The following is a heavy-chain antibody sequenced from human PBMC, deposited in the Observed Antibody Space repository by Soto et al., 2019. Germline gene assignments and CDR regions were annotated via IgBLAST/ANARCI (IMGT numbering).Heavy chain of an antibody. Sequence: SETLSLTCTVSGGSLSTYYWSWIRQPPGKGLEWIVYMSYSGSSNYNPSLKSRVTMSVDTSKNQVSLKLSSVTAADTAVYYCAKTRITSTAATFDPWGQGTLVTVSS. D-gene: IGHD1-20*01. CDR3: AKTRITSTAATFDP. V-gene: IGHV4-59*01. J-gene: IGHJ5*02. CDR1: GGSLSTYY. CDR2: MSYSGSS.